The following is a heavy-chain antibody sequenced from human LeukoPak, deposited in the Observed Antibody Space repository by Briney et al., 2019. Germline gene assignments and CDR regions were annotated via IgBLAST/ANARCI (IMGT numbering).Heavy chain of an antibody. D-gene: IGHD1-26*01. Sequence: GRSLRLSCAPAAFTFSSFDITWVRHAPGNGLEWVSTIGVSATHTSYTNSGKGRLTLSRDNHKNTLYLQMNSLRAEDTAVYYCARDHLRGSDDAFDIWGQGTMVTVSP. V-gene: IGHV3-23*01. CDR2: IGVSATHT. CDR1: AFTFSSFD. J-gene: IGHJ3*02. CDR3: ARDHLRGSDDAFDI.